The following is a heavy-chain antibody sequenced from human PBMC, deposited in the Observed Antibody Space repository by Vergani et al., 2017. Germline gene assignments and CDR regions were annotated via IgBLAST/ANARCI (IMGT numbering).Heavy chain of an antibody. Sequence: EVQLLESGGGLAQPGGSLRLSCAASGFTFRNYAMTWVRQAPGKGLEWVSIISDNGGTTYYADSVKGRFTISRDNAKNSLYVDMSSLRAEDTAVYYCVRDVRVSRTWGQGTLVAVSS. V-gene: IGHV3-23*01. J-gene: IGHJ3*01. CDR3: VRDVRVSRT. CDR1: GFTFRNYA. CDR2: ISDNGGTT. D-gene: IGHD3-10*01.